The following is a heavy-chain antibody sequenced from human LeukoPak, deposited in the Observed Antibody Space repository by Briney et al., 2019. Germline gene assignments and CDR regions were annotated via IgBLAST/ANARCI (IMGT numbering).Heavy chain of an antibody. CDR1: GFTFSDYY. J-gene: IGHJ4*02. D-gene: IGHD6-13*01. CDR3: ARQPSSQNFDY. Sequence: GGSLRLSCAASGFTFSDYYMNWIRQAPGKGLEWVSYISPSGRHTNYADSVKGRFTISRDNAKNSLYLQMHSLRAEDTAVYYCARQPSSQNFDYWGQGALVTVSS. V-gene: IGHV3-11*03. CDR2: ISPSGRHT.